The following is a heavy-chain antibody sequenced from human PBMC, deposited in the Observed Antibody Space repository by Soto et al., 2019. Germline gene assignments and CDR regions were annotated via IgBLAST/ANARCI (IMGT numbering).Heavy chain of an antibody. D-gene: IGHD2-21*02. CDR1: GGTFSSYA. V-gene: IGHV1-69*01. Sequence: QVQLVQSGAEVKKPGSSVKVSCKASGGTFSSYAISWVRQAPGQGLEWMGGIIPIFGTANYAQKFQGRVTITADESTSTAYMELSSLRSEDTAVYYCASAEVVTAISYYYYYYGMDVWGQGTTVTVSS. J-gene: IGHJ6*02. CDR2: IIPIFGTA. CDR3: ASAEVVTAISYYYYYYGMDV.